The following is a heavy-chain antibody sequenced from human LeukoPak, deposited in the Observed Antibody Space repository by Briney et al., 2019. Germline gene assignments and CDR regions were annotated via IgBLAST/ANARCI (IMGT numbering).Heavy chain of an antibody. V-gene: IGHV1-69*13. CDR1: GGTFSSYA. D-gene: IGHD1-7*01. J-gene: IGHJ4*02. CDR3: ARDLGSITGTTKRGFYVLDY. CDR2: IIPIFGTA. Sequence: SVTVSCKASGGTFSSYAISWVRQAPGQGLEWMGGIIPIFGTANYARKFQGRVTITADESTSTAYMELSSLRSEDTAVYYCARDLGSITGTTKRGFYVLDYWGQGTLVTVSS.